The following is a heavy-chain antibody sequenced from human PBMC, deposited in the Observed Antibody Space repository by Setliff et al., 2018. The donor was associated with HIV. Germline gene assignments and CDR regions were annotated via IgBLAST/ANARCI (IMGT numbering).Heavy chain of an antibody. J-gene: IGHJ6*02. Sequence: SETLSLTCTVSGDFISSGVYYWTWIRQPPGRGLEWIGYISYSGSTYYNPSLKSRVTISVGTSKNQFSLRLSSVTAADTAVYYCARVRPYYYGSGRRYGMDVWGQGITVTVSS. CDR3: ARVRPYYYGSGRRYGMDV. V-gene: IGHV4-30-4*08. CDR2: ISYSGST. CDR1: GDFISSGVYY. D-gene: IGHD3-10*01.